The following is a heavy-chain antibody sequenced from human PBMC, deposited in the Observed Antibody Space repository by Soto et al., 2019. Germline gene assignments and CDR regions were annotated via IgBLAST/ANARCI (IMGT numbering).Heavy chain of an antibody. Sequence: PSETLSLTCTVSGGSISSYYWSCIRQPPGKGLEWIVYIYYSGSTNYNPSLKSRVTISVDTSKNQFSLKLSSVTAADTAVYYCARATGIAARVAFDIWGQGTMVTVSS. CDR2: IYYSGST. D-gene: IGHD6-6*01. CDR1: GGSISSYY. J-gene: IGHJ3*02. V-gene: IGHV4-59*01. CDR3: ARATGIAARVAFDI.